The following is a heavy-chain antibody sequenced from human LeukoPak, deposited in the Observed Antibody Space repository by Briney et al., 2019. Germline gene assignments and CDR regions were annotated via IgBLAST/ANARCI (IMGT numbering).Heavy chain of an antibody. Sequence: ASVKVSCKASGYTFTSYGITWVRQAPGQGLEWMGWISAYSDDTNYAQNLQGRFTMTTDTFTSTAYMELRSLRSDDTAVYYCAKDKPLWDILTGMVVEYYGMDVWGQGTTVTVSS. CDR1: GYTFTSYG. CDR2: ISAYSDDT. V-gene: IGHV1-18*01. D-gene: IGHD3-9*01. CDR3: AKDKPLWDILTGMVVEYYGMDV. J-gene: IGHJ6*02.